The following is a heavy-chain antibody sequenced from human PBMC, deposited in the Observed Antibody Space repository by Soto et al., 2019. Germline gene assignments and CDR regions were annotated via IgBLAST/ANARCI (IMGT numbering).Heavy chain of an antibody. V-gene: IGHV3-30*18. D-gene: IGHD6-19*01. J-gene: IGHJ5*02. CDR2: ISYDGSNK. CDR1: GFTFSSYG. CDR3: AKNKGSGPGWFDP. Sequence: QVQLVESGGGVVQPGRSLRLSCAASGFTFSSYGMHWVRQAPGKGLEWVAVISYDGSNKYYADSVKGRFTISRDNSKNTLYLQMNSLRAEDTAVYYCAKNKGSGPGWFDPWGQGTLVPVSS.